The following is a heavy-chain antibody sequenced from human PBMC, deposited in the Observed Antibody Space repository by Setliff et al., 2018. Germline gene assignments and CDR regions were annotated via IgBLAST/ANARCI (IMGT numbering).Heavy chain of an antibody. CDR3: ARATRNSGYDTLDY. CDR1: GYTFTAYY. J-gene: IGHJ4*02. V-gene: IGHV1-3*03. CDR2: INGGNGYT. D-gene: IGHD5-12*01. Sequence: ASVKVSCKASGYTFTAYYMHWVRQAPGQGLEWMAWINGGNGYTKYSQEFQGRLTITRDTSATTAYMELSSLRSEDMAVYYCARATRNSGYDTLDYWGQGTLVTVSS.